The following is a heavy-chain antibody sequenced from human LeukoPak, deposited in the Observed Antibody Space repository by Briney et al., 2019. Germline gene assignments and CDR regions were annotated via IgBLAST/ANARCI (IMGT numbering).Heavy chain of an antibody. J-gene: IGHJ4*02. CDR3: AKAGGEVAGTFYFDY. CDR2: IRGSGGST. Sequence: GGSLRLSCAGSGFTFSSYAMSWVRQAPGKGLEWVSAIRGSGGSTYYADSVKGRFTISRDNSKNTLYLQMNSLRAEDTAVYYCAKAGGEVAGTFYFDYWGQGTLVTVSS. D-gene: IGHD6-19*01. CDR1: GFTFSSYA. V-gene: IGHV3-23*01.